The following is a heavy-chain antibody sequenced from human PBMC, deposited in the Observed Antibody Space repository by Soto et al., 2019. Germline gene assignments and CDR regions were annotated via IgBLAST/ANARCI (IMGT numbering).Heavy chain of an antibody. Sequence: EVQLVESGGGLVQPGGSLRLSCAASGLTFSNFWMTWVRQAPGKGLEWVANIKEDGSEKYYVDSVKGPFTISRDNARNSLHLQMNSLRAEDTAVYYCATSGYCAGGGCYSRWGQGTLVTVSS. CDR1: GLTFSNFW. D-gene: IGHD2-15*01. J-gene: IGHJ4*02. V-gene: IGHV3-7*01. CDR2: IKEDGSEK. CDR3: ATSGYCAGGGCYSR.